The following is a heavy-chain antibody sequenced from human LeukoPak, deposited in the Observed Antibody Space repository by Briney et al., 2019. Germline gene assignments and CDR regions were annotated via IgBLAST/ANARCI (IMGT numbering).Heavy chain of an antibody. D-gene: IGHD1-14*01. CDR2: IYYSGST. Sequence: PSETLSLTCTVSGGSITSSTYYWGWIRQPPGEGLEWIGSIYYSGSTYYNPSLKSRVTISVDTSKNQFSLKLSSVTAADTAVYYCARLPTGTMDVWGQGTTVTVFS. J-gene: IGHJ6*02. CDR3: ARLPTGTMDV. CDR1: GGSITSSTYY. V-gene: IGHV4-39*01.